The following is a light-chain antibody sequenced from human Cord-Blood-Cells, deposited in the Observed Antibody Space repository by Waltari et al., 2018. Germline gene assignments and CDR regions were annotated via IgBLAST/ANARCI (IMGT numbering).Light chain of an antibody. J-gene: IGLJ3*02. CDR1: SSDVGGYNY. Sequence: QSALTQPASVSESPGQSITIPCPGTSSDVGGYNYVSWYQQHPGKAPKLMIYDVSNRPSGVSNRFSGSKSGNTASLTISGLQAEDEADYYCSSYTSSSPLFGGGTKLTVL. CDR2: DVS. CDR3: SSYTSSSPL. V-gene: IGLV2-14*01.